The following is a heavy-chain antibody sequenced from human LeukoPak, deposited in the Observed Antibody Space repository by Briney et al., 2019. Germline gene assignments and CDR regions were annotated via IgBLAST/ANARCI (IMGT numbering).Heavy chain of an antibody. Sequence: GGSLRLSCAASGFTFSGYYMSWIRQAPGKGLEWVSYISSSGSTIYYADSVKGRFTISRDNAKNSLYLQMNSLRAEDTAVYYCARELSRDGYGEGGAYYYYGMDVWGQGTTVTVSS. CDR1: GFTFSGYY. CDR2: ISSSGSTI. V-gene: IGHV3-11*01. J-gene: IGHJ6*02. CDR3: ARELSRDGYGEGGAYYYYGMDV. D-gene: IGHD5-24*01.